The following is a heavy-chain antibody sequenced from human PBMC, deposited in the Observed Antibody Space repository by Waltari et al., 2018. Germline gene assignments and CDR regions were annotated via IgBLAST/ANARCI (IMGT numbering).Heavy chain of an antibody. CDR2: IYYSGST. J-gene: IGHJ4*02. D-gene: IGHD2-2*01. V-gene: IGHV4-39*07. Sequence: QLQLQESGPGLVKPSETLSLTCTVSGGSISSSSYYWGWIRQPPGKGLEWIGSIYYSGSTYYNPSLKSRVTISVDTSKNQFSLKLSSVTAADTAVYYCARVIVVVPAALCYFDYWGQGTLVTVSS. CDR1: GGSISSSSYY. CDR3: ARVIVVVPAALCYFDY.